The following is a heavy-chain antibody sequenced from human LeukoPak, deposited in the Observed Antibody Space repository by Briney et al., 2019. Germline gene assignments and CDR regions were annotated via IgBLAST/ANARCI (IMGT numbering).Heavy chain of an antibody. D-gene: IGHD2-2*01. Sequence: GRSLRLSCAASGFTFSSYAMHWVRQAPGKGLEWVAVISYDGSNKYYADSVKGRFTIPRDNSKNTLYLQMNSLRAEDTAVYYCARGGSSTSSSDYWGQGTLVTVSS. CDR3: ARGGSSTSSSDY. CDR2: ISYDGSNK. V-gene: IGHV3-30*04. J-gene: IGHJ4*02. CDR1: GFTFSSYA.